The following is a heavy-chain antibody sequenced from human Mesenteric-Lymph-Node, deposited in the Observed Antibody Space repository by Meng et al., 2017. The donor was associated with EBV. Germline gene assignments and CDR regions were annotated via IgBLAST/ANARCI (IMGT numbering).Heavy chain of an antibody. CDR1: GGSISSGGYA. CDR2: IYHSGST. Sequence: QVRPQESASGLVKSSHPLSLPCAVSGGSISSGGYAWSWIRQPPGKGLGWIGYIYHSGSTYYNPSLKSRVTIIVDRAKNQFSLKLSSVTAADTAVYYCARGGGEYSGYDPKWLDPWGQGTLVTVSS. V-gene: IGHV4-30-2*01. J-gene: IGHJ5*02. D-gene: IGHD5-12*01. CDR3: ARGGGEYSGYDPKWLDP.